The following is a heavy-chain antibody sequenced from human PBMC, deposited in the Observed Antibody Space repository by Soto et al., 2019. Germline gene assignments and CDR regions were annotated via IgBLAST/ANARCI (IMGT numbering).Heavy chain of an antibody. CDR2: ISLIFGTA. Sequence: QVQLVQSGAEVKKPGSSVKVSCKASGGTFSSYAMSWERQAPGQGLEWMGGISLIFGTANYEPKIQGRVTITADETTRTAYMELSSLRSEGTAVYYSARVGVLVQYCSGGSCYNNWFDPWGQGTLVTVSS. V-gene: IGHV1-69*01. CDR1: GGTFSSYA. D-gene: IGHD2-15*01. CDR3: ARVGVLVQYCSGGSCYNNWFDP. J-gene: IGHJ5*02.